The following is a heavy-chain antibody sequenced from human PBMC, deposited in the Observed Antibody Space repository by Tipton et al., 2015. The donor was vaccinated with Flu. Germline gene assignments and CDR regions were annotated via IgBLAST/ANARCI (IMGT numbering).Heavy chain of an antibody. J-gene: IGHJ3*01. CDR2: VSSTGST. Sequence: TLSLTCTVSGDSMNSESYYWTWIRQPAGKGLEWIGRVSSTGSTTYNPSLKSRVIISVDTSRNQFSLRLSSVTAADSAVYFCAREWQLLPYDVFNAWGQGTVVTVSA. D-gene: IGHD2-21*02. CDR1: GDSMNSESYY. CDR3: AREWQLLPYDVFNA. V-gene: IGHV4-61*02.